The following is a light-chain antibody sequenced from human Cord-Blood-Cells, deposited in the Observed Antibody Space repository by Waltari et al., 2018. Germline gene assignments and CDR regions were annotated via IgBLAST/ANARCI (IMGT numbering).Light chain of an antibody. CDR3: QQRSNWPPEYT. Sequence: EIVLTQSPATLSSSPGERATLSYRASQSVSSYLAWYQQKPGQASRLLIYDASNRATGIPARFSGSGSGTDFTLTISSLEPEDFAVYYCQQRSNWPPEYTFGQGTKLEIK. CDR2: DAS. J-gene: IGKJ2*01. V-gene: IGKV3-11*01. CDR1: QSVSSY.